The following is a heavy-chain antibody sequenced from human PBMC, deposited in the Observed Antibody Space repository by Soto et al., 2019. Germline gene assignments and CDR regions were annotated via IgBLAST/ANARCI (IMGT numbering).Heavy chain of an antibody. CDR1: GFTFSSYS. D-gene: IGHD5-18*01. J-gene: IGHJ4*02. CDR3: ARASYSYGLYYFDY. V-gene: IGHV3-48*02. Sequence: PGGSLRLSCAASGFTFSSYSMNWVRQAPGKGLEWVSYISSSSSTIYYADSVKGRFTISRDNAKNSLYLQMNSLRDEDTAVYYCARASYSYGLYYFDYWGQGTLVTVS. CDR2: ISSSSSTI.